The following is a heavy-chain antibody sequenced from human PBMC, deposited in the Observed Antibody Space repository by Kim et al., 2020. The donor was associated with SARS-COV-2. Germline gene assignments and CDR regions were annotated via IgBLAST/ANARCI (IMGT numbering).Heavy chain of an antibody. D-gene: IGHD2-8*01. CDR1: GYTFTSYY. CDR3: ARVRGYCTNGVCWDWFDP. Sequence: ASVKVSCKASGYTFTSYYMYWVRQAPGQGLEWMGIINPSGGSTSYAQKFQGRVTMTRDTSTSTVYMELSSLRSEDTAVYYCARVRGYCTNGVCWDWFDPWGQGTLVTVSS. J-gene: IGHJ5*02. V-gene: IGHV1-46*01. CDR2: INPSGGST.